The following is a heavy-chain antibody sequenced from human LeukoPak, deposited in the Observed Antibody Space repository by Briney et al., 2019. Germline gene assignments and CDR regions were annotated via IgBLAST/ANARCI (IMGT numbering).Heavy chain of an antibody. CDR1: GYTFTSYD. Sequence: GASVKVSCKASGYTFTSYDIHWVRQAPGQGLEWMGWMNPNSGNTGYPQKFQGRVTITRNTSISTAYMELISLRSEDTAVYYCARGPYSSGWYRTEYFQHWGQGTLVTVSS. V-gene: IGHV1-8*01. J-gene: IGHJ1*01. CDR3: ARGPYSSGWYRTEYFQH. CDR2: MNPNSGNT. D-gene: IGHD6-19*01.